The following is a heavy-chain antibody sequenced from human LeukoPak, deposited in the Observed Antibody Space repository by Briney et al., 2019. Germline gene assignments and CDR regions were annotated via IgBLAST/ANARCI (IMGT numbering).Heavy chain of an antibody. Sequence: GGSLRLSCAASGFTVSNKYMTWVRQAPGKGLEWVSLIYSDGRTYYADSVKGRCTISRDGSKNTLYLQMNSLRVEDTAVYYCARTAAMWSVDWFDPWGQGTLVTVSS. CDR1: GFTVSNKY. CDR2: IYSDGRT. V-gene: IGHV3-53*01. J-gene: IGHJ5*02. D-gene: IGHD2-2*01. CDR3: ARTAAMWSVDWFDP.